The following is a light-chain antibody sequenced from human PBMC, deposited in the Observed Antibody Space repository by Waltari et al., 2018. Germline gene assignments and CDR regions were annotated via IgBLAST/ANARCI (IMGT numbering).Light chain of an antibody. V-gene: IGKV1-NL1*01. CDR2: VAS. CDR1: QDIGTS. CDR3: QEFYGSLSRT. J-gene: IGKJ4*01. Sequence: DIQMTHSPSSLSASVGDTITITCRASQDIGTSLAWYQQKPGEAPKLLVFVASRLQGGVPSRFSGNGSGTDFSLTIRSLQPEDFATYYCQEFYGSLSRTFGGGTKVDIK.